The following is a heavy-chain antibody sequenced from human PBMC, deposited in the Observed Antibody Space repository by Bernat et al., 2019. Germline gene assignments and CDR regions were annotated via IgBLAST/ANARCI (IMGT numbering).Heavy chain of an antibody. CDR3: ARVYYYGWGSYYNSERREDNWFDP. V-gene: IGHV4-34*01. Sequence: QVQLQQWGAGLLKPSETLSLTCAVYGGSFSGYYWSWIRQPPGKGLEWIGEINHSGSTNYNPSLKSRVTISVGRSMNQFSLKLSSVTAADTAVYYCARVYYYGWGSYYNSERREDNWFDPWGQGTLVTVSS. J-gene: IGHJ5*02. D-gene: IGHD3-10*01. CDR1: GGSFSGYY. CDR2: INHSGST.